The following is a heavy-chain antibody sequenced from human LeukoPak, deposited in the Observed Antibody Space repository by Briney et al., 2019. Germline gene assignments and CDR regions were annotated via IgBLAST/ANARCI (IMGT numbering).Heavy chain of an antibody. J-gene: IGHJ4*02. CDR3: ARPPSYGSGSYDY. D-gene: IGHD3-10*01. V-gene: IGHV1-2*02. Sequence: ASVKVSCKASGYTFTSYDINWVRQAPGQGLEWMGWINPNSGGTNYAQKFQGRVTMTRDTSISTAYMELSRLRSDDTAVYYCARPPSYGSGSYDYWGQGTLVTVSS. CDR2: INPNSGGT. CDR1: GYTFTSYD.